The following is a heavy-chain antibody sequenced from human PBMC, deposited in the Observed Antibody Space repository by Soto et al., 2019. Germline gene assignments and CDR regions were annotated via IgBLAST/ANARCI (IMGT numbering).Heavy chain of an antibody. Sequence: QEHLVQSGGGVVQPGRSLRLSCAASGSIFSGYGMHWVRQAPGKGLEWVAVIWYDGSNKYYADSVKGRFTISRDNSKNMLYLQMDSLRDEETAVYYCTRDGIGGTVFRGFCDYWGQGTLVTVSS. J-gene: IGHJ4*02. D-gene: IGHD1-7*01. CDR1: GSIFSGYG. CDR3: TRDGIGGTVFRGFCDY. CDR2: IWYDGSNK. V-gene: IGHV3-33*01.